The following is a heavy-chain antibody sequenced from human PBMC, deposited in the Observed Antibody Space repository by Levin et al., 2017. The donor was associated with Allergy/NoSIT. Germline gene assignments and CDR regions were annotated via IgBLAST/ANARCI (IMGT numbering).Heavy chain of an antibody. D-gene: IGHD6-19*01. J-gene: IGHJ4*02. Sequence: LSLTCAASGFTISSNYMSWVRQAPGKGLEWVSVIYSGGSTYYADSVKGRFTISRDNSKNTLYLQMNSLRAEDTAVYYCARWGRGTKQWLVPFDYWGQGTLVTVSS. V-gene: IGHV3-53*01. CDR2: IYSGGST. CDR3: ARWGRGTKQWLVPFDY. CDR1: GFTISSNY.